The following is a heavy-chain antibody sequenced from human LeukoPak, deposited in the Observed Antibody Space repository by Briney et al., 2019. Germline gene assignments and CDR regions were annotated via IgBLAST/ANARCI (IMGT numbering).Heavy chain of an antibody. D-gene: IGHD6-13*01. J-gene: IGHJ4*02. Sequence: PGRSLRLSCAASGFTFGGFGMHWVRQAPGKGLEWVAVISYDGTNKYYADSVKGRFTISRDNSKNTLYLQMNSLRAADTAVYYCAKGTGSGSWYAHDYWGQGTLVTVSS. CDR2: ISYDGTNK. CDR3: AKGTGSGSWYAHDY. V-gene: IGHV3-30*18. CDR1: GFTFGGFG.